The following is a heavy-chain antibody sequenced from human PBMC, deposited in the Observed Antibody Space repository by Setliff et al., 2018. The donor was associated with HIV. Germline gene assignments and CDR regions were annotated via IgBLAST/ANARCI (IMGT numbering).Heavy chain of an antibody. V-gene: IGHV4-59*11. D-gene: IGHD4-17*01. J-gene: IGHJ5*02. CDR3: ARGLGWATVTTRVGYWFDP. Sequence: SETLSLTCTVSGGSINGHYWSWIRQPPGKGLEWIGYIYYTGSTNYNPSLKSRVTISVDTSKNQFSLKLTSVTAADTAVYHCARGLGWATVTTRVGYWFDPWGQGTLVTVSS. CDR1: GGSINGHY. CDR2: IYYTGST.